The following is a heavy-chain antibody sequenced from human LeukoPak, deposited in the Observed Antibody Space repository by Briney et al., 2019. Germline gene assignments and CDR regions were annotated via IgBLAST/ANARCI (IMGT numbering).Heavy chain of an antibody. V-gene: IGHV3-66*01. Sequence: GGSLRLSCAASGFTVSSSHMTWVRQAPGKGRECVSLIYSGGSTYYSDSVKGRFTISRDNSKNTLYLHMNSLRAEDTAVYYCARGQSYYPYWGQGTLVTVSS. CDR3: ARGQSYYPY. J-gene: IGHJ4*02. CDR2: IYSGGST. CDR1: GFTVSSSH. D-gene: IGHD1-26*01.